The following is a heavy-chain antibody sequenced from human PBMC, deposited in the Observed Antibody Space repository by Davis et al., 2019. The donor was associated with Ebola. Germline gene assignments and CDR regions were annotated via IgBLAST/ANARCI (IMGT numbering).Heavy chain of an antibody. Sequence: PGGSLRLSCAASGFTFSSYAMHWVRQAPGKGLEHVSSVSNNGGNTFYANSVEGRFTISRDNSKNTLYLQMGSLRPEDMALYYCARGLGYYGYDYYGMDVWGQGTTVTVTS. CDR1: GFTFSSYA. V-gene: IGHV3-64*01. CDR2: VSNNGGNT. D-gene: IGHD3-10*01. CDR3: ARGLGYYGYDYYGMDV. J-gene: IGHJ6*02.